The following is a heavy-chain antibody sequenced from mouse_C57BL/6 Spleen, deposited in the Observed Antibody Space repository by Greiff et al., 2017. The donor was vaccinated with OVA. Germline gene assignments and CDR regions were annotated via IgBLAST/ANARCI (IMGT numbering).Heavy chain of an antibody. CDR3: SRSPYYSNYEYWYFDV. CDR1: GFTIKNTY. J-gene: IGHJ1*03. D-gene: IGHD2-5*01. CDR2: IDPANGNT. V-gene: IGHV14-3*01. Sequence: DVKLQESVAELVRPGASVKLSCTASGFTIKNTYMHWVKQRPEQGLEWIGWIDPANGNTKYAPKFPGKATITADTSSNTTYLQLSSLTTEHTAIYYCSRSPYYSNYEYWYFDVWGTGTTVTVSS.